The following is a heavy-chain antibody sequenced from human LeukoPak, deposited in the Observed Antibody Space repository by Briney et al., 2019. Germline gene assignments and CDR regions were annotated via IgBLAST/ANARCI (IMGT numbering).Heavy chain of an antibody. CDR1: GYTFTSYD. J-gene: IGHJ4*02. CDR3: ARGARFSSSWYRLFDY. V-gene: IGHV1-8*01. CDR2: MNPNSGNT. Sequence: ASVKVSCKASGYTFTSYDINWVRQATGQGLEWMGWMNPNSGNTGYAQKFQGRVTMTRNTSISIAYMELSSLRSEDTAVYYCARGARFSSSWYRLFDYWGQGTLVTVSS. D-gene: IGHD6-13*01.